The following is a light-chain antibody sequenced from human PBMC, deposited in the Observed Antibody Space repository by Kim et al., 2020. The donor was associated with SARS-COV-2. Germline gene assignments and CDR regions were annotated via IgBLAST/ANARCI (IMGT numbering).Light chain of an antibody. CDR3: QHYGSSPPYT. J-gene: IGKJ2*01. V-gene: IGKV3-20*01. CDR2: GAS. CDR1: QSITGSY. Sequence: EIVLTQSPGTLSLSPGDSATLSCRASQSITGSYLAWYQHKPGQAPRLLIYGASSRATGIPDRFSGSGSGTDFTLTITRLEAEDFAVYYCQHYGSSPPYTFGQGTKLEI.